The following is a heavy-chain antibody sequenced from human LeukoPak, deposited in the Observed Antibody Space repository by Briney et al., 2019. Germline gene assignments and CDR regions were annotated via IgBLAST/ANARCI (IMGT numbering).Heavy chain of an antibody. CDR2: IYSSGST. V-gene: IGHV4-59*01. Sequence: PSETLSLTCTVSGGSISSYYWSWIRQPPGKGLEWIGYIYSSGSTNYNPSLKSRVTISVDTSNNQFSLKLSSVTAADTAVYYCAREYGDYRRGYFDYWGQGTLVTVSS. CDR3: AREYGDYRRGYFDY. CDR1: GGSISSYY. J-gene: IGHJ4*02. D-gene: IGHD4-17*01.